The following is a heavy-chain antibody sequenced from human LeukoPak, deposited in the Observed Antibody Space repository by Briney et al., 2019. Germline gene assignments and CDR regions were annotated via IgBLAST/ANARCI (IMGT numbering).Heavy chain of an antibody. Sequence: PSGTLSLTCAVSGGSISSSNWWSWVRQPPGKGLEWIGEIYHSGSTNYNPSLKSRVTISVDKSKNQFSLKLSSVTAADTAVYYCASRARSSSWSPFDYWGQGTLVTVSS. J-gene: IGHJ4*02. CDR3: ASRARSSSWSPFDY. D-gene: IGHD6-13*01. V-gene: IGHV4-4*02. CDR1: GGSISSSNW. CDR2: IYHSGST.